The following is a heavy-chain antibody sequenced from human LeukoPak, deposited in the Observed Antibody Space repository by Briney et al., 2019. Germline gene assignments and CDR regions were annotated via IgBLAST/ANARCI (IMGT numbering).Heavy chain of an antibody. J-gene: IGHJ4*02. CDR1: GGSISSYY. CDR3: ARQVSGSSWPKFDY. CDR2: IYYSGST. Sequence: PSETLSLTCTVSGGSISSYYWSWIRQPPGKGLEWIGYIYYSGSTNYNPSLKSRVTISVDTSKNQFSLKLSSVTAADTAVYYCARQVSGSSWPKFDYWGQGTLVTVSS. V-gene: IGHV4-59*08. D-gene: IGHD6-13*01.